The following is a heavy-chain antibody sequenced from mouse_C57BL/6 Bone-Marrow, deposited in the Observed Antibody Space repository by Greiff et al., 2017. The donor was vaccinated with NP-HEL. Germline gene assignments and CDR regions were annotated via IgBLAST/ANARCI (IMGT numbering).Heavy chain of an antibody. CDR3: ARSRWLLRYAMDY. D-gene: IGHD2-3*01. J-gene: IGHJ4*01. Sequence: VKLQESGAELVKPGASVKISCKASGYAFSSYWMNWVKQRPGRGLEWIGQIYPGDGDTNYNGKFKGKATLTADKSSSTAYMQLSSLTSEDSAVYFCARSRWLLRYAMDYWGQGTSVTVSS. CDR1: GYAFSSYW. V-gene: IGHV1-80*01. CDR2: IYPGDGDT.